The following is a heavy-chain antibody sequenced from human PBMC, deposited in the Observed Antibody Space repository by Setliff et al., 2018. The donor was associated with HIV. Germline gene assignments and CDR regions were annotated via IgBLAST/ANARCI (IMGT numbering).Heavy chain of an antibody. CDR1: GGSISSSGYY. D-gene: IGHD2-21*02. J-gene: IGHJ6*02. CDR3: SRAIVAVTAIDHYYYGMDV. V-gene: IGHV4-39*07. Sequence: SETLSLTCSVSGGSISSSGYYWAWIRQPPGKGLEWIGSIYYSGNTYYNPSVKSRVTISVDTFNNQFSLRLSSVTAADTAVYYCSRAIVAVTAIDHYYYGMDVWGLGTLVTVSS. CDR2: IYYSGNT.